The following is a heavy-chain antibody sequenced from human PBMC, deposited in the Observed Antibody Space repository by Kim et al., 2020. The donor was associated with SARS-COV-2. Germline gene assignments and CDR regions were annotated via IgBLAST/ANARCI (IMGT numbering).Heavy chain of an antibody. CDR2: ISSSSSYI. V-gene: IGHV3-21*01. Sequence: GGSLRLSCAASGFTFSSYSMNWVRQAPGKGLEWVSSISSSSSYIYYADSVKGRFTISRDNAKNSLYLQMNSLRAEDTAVYYCARDLERTIFGVDKGYFDYWGQGTLVTVSS. D-gene: IGHD3-3*01. J-gene: IGHJ4*02. CDR3: ARDLERTIFGVDKGYFDY. CDR1: GFTFSSYS.